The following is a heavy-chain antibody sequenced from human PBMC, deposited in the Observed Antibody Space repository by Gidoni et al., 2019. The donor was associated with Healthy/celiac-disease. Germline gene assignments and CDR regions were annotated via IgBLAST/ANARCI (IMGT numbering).Heavy chain of an antibody. J-gene: IGHJ6*02. D-gene: IGHD2-15*01. V-gene: IGHV3-48*02. CDR2: ISSSSSTI. CDR1: GFTFSSYS. CDR3: ATPPSLNLHGMDV. Sequence: EVELVESGGGLVQPGGSLRLSFAASGFTFSSYSMNWVRQAPGKGLAWVSYISSSSSTIYYADSVKGRFTISRDNAKNSLYLQMNSLRDEDTAVYYCATPPSLNLHGMDVWGQGTTVTVSS.